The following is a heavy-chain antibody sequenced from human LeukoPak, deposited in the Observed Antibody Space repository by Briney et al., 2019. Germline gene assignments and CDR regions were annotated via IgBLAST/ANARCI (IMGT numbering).Heavy chain of an antibody. J-gene: IGHJ6*02. Sequence: SVKVSCKASGGTFSSYAISWVRQAPGQGLEWMGRTIPILGIANYAQKFQGRVTITADKSTSTAYMELSSLRSEDTAVYYCARVVRGDYYYYGMDVWGQGTTVTVSS. CDR3: ARVVRGDYYYYGMDV. CDR1: GGTFSSYA. D-gene: IGHD3-10*02. CDR2: TIPILGIA. V-gene: IGHV1-69*04.